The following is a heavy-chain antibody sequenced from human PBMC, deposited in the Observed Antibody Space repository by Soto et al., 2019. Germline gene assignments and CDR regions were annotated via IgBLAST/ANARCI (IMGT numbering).Heavy chain of an antibody. D-gene: IGHD2-21*02. V-gene: IGHV1-46*01. CDR1: GGTFSSYS. J-gene: IGHJ6*02. CDR3: ARVQMGPRRDFMDV. Sequence: ASVKVSCKASGGTFSSYSISWVRQSPVQGLEWMGITNPHGRTTNYEQRFKGRVNMTWDTSASTVYMEVTSLRPEDTAVYYCARVQMGPRRDFMDVWGQGTRVTVSS. CDR2: TNPHGRTT.